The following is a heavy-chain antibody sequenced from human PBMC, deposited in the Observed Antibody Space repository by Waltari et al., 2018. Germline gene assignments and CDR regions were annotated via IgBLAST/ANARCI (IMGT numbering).Heavy chain of an antibody. CDR3: AALPYISSSTSY. D-gene: IGHD6-6*01. CDR2: SHPSSGGT. CDR1: GYTFTLYH. Sequence: QVQLVQSGAEVKKPGASVKVSCKPSGYTFTLYHIHWVRQAPGQGLERMGWSHPSSGGTNYAQKFQGRVTMTRDTSISTAYLELNSLTSDDTAVYYCAALPYISSSTSYWGQGTLVTVSS. V-gene: IGHV1-2*02. J-gene: IGHJ4*02.